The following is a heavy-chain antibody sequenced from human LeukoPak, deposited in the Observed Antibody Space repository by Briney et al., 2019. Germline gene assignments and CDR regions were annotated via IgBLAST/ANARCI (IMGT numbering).Heavy chain of an antibody. CDR2: ISYDGSNK. D-gene: IGHD6-13*01. V-gene: IGHV3-30*18. Sequence: GGSLRLSCAASGFTFSSYGMHWVRQAPGKGLEWVAVISYDGSNKYYADSVKGRFTISRDNSKNTLYLQMNSLRAEDMAVYYCAKDRMRSSSWYYYYYMDVWGKGTTVTVSS. CDR1: GFTFSSYG. CDR3: AKDRMRSSSWYYYYYMDV. J-gene: IGHJ6*03.